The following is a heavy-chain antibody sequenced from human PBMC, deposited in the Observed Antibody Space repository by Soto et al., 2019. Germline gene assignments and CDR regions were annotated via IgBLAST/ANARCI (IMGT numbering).Heavy chain of an antibody. J-gene: IGHJ4*02. D-gene: IGHD3-10*01. CDR2: INSDGSST. Sequence: EVQLVESGGGLVQPGGSLRLSCAASGFTFSSYWMHWVRQAPGKGLVWVSRINSDGSSTSYADSVKGRFTISRDNAKNTLYLQMNSLRVEDTAVYYCASGRPPFRNYYGSGSPFYYWGQGTLVTVSS. V-gene: IGHV3-74*01. CDR3: ASGRPPFRNYYGSGSPFYY. CDR1: GFTFSSYW.